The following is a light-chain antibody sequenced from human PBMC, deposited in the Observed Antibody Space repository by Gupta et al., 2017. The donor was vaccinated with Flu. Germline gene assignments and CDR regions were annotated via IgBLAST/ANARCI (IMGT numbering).Light chain of an antibody. Sequence: EIVMTQSPATLSVSPGERATLSCRASHSVDTYFAWYQQKPGQAPRLLIYGASTRATGVPARFSGSGSGTEFTLTISSLQSEDLAVYHCQQYKNWSRTFGQGTQVEIK. V-gene: IGKV3-15*01. CDR2: GAS. J-gene: IGKJ1*01. CDR3: QQYKNWSRT. CDR1: HSVDTY.